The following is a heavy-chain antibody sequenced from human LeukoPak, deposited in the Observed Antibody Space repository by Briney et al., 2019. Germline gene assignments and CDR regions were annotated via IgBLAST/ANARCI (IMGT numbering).Heavy chain of an antibody. CDR2: INPNSGAT. Sequence: ASVKVSCKASGYTFTDHYIHWVRQAPGQGLEWMGWINPNSGATHYEWNFQGRVTMTRDTSISTAYMELSSLRSDDTAVYYCTRPPTITTRRIFDFWGQGTLVTVSS. J-gene: IGHJ4*02. D-gene: IGHD4-11*01. CDR1: GYTFTDHY. V-gene: IGHV1-2*02. CDR3: TRPPTITTRRIFDF.